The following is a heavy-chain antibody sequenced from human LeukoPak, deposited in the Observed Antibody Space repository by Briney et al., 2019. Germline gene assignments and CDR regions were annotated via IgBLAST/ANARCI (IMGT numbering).Heavy chain of an antibody. CDR3: ARDPAVGGSYQNAFEN. CDR2: INWNGGNI. CDR1: GFTFNDRG. V-gene: IGHV3-20*04. J-gene: IGHJ3*02. D-gene: IGHD1-26*01. Sequence: PGGSLRLSCAASGFTFNDRGMIWVRQAPGKGLEWVSGINWNGGNINYGDSVKGRFTISRDNAQKILYLQMNSLRVEDTALYYCARDPAVGGSYQNAFENWGQGTMVTVSS.